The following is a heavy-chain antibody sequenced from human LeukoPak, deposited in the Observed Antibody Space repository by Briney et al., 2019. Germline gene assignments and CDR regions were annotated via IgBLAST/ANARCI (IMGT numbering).Heavy chain of an antibody. CDR3: ARDPEASGSYYGLLDY. CDR2: ISSSSTYI. Sequence: PGGSLRLSCAASGFTFSSYSMNWVRQAPGKGLEWVSSISSSSTYIYYADSVKGRFTISRDNAKNSLYLQMNSLRAEDTAVYYCARDPEASGSYYGLLDYWGQGTLVTVSS. J-gene: IGHJ4*02. V-gene: IGHV3-21*01. CDR1: GFTFSSYS. D-gene: IGHD1-26*01.